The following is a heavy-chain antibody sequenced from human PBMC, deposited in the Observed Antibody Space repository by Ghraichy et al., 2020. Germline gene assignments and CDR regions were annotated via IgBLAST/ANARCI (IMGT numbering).Heavy chain of an antibody. J-gene: IGHJ5*02. CDR3: ARDSGYSSGTINWFDP. V-gene: IGHV3-11*01. CDR1: GFTFSDYY. Sequence: GGSLRLSCAASGFTFSDYYMSWIRQAPGKGLEWVSYISSSGSTIYYADSVKGRFTISRDNAKNSLYLQMNSLRAEDTAVYYCARDSGYSSGTINWFDPWGQGTLVTVSS. D-gene: IGHD6-19*01. CDR2: ISSSGSTI.